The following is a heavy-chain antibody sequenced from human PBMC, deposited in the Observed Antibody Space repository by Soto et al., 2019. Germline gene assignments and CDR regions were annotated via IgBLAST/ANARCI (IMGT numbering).Heavy chain of an antibody. J-gene: IGHJ6*02. V-gene: IGHV5-51*01. CDR2: IYPGDSDT. CDR1: GYSFTNYW. CDR3: ARRGERNYYYYGMDV. D-gene: IGHD1-1*01. Sequence: GESLKISCKGSGYSFTNYWIVWVRQMTGKGLEWMGIIYPGDSDTRYSPSFQGQVTISADKSISTAYLQWSSLKASDTAMYYCARRGERNYYYYGMDVWGQGTTVTVSS.